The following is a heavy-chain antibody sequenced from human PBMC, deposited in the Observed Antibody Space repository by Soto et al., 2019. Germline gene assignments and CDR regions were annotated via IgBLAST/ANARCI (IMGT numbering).Heavy chain of an antibody. CDR2: IWYDGSNK. V-gene: IGHV3-33*01. Sequence: PGGSQSLSCAASGFSFRSCGMHWVRQAPGKGLEWVAFIWYDGSNKDYVDSVKGRFTISRDNSKNTLYLQMNSLRVEDTAIYYCARDFMASTSEHLQHWGQGTLVTVSS. CDR1: GFSFRSCG. J-gene: IGHJ1*01. CDR3: ARDFMASTSEHLQH.